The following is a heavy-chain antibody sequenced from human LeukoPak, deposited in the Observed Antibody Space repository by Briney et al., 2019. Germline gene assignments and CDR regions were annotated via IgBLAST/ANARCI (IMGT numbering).Heavy chain of an antibody. Sequence: GGSLRLSCAASGFTFSNNAMGWVRQAPGKGLEWVSAISGGGDSTSYADFVKGRFTISRDNSKDTLYLQMNSLRAEDTAIYYCAKDAPYVDMATMVKAYFFDYWGQGTLVTVSS. CDR2: ISGGGDST. CDR1: GFTFSNNA. D-gene: IGHD5-24*01. J-gene: IGHJ4*02. CDR3: AKDAPYVDMATMVKAYFFDY. V-gene: IGHV3-23*01.